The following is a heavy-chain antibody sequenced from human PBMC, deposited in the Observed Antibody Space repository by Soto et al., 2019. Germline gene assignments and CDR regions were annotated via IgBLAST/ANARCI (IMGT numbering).Heavy chain of an antibody. CDR1: GFSLITYG. Sequence: QVQLVESGGGVVQSGRSLTLSCAASGFSLITYGMHWLRRAPGKGLEWVAFIWYDGTKKFYANSVKGRSTISKDNSNNILYLQMSGLRVEDTAVYYCARDVLTAVAGSVNWFDPWGQGTLVTVSS. D-gene: IGHD6-19*01. V-gene: IGHV3-33*01. CDR3: ARDVLTAVAGSVNWFDP. CDR2: IWYDGTKK. J-gene: IGHJ5*02.